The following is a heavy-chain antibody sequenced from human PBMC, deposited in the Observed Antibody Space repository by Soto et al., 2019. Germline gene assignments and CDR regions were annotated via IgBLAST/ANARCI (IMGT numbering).Heavy chain of an antibody. CDR3: ASYCSSANCYLDY. Sequence: SETLSLTCTVSGDSISSGDYYWSWIRQPPGKGLEWIGYIYYSGSTDYNSSLKSRVTLSVDTSKNQFSLKLSSVTAADTAVYYCASYCSSANCYLDYWGQGTLVTVSS. CDR1: GDSISSGDYY. J-gene: IGHJ4*02. V-gene: IGHV4-30-4*01. D-gene: IGHD2-2*01. CDR2: IYYSGST.